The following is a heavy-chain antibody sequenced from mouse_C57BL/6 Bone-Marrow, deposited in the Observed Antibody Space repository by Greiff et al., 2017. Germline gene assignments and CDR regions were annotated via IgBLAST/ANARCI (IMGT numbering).Heavy chain of an antibody. J-gene: IGHJ3*01. Sequence: EVKLMESGGGLVQPKGSLKLSCAASGFSFNTYAMNWVRQAPGKGLEWVARIRSKSNNYATYYADSVKDRFTISRDDSESMLYLQMNNLKSEDTALYCCVRQGGRGIAYWGQGTLVTVSA. V-gene: IGHV10-1*01. CDR2: IRSKSNNYAT. CDR3: VRQGGRGIAY. CDR1: GFSFNTYA.